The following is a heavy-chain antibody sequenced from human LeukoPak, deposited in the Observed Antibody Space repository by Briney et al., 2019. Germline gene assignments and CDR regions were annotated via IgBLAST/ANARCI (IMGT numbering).Heavy chain of an antibody. CDR1: GFTFSSYA. CDR3: ATTIRVRTKRLFGVVPAAMRNAFDI. Sequence: GGSLRLSCAASGFTFSSYAMSWVRQAPGKGLEWVSAISGSGGSTYYADSVKGRFTISRDNSKSTLYLQMNSLRAEDTAVYYCATTIRVRTKRLFGVVPAAMRNAFDIWGQGTMVTVSS. CDR2: ISGSGGST. D-gene: IGHD2-2*01. V-gene: IGHV3-23*01. J-gene: IGHJ3*02.